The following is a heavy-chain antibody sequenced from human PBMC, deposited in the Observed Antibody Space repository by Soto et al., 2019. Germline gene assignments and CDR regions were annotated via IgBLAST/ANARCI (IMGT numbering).Heavy chain of an antibody. CDR3: AKGIAAAGYYYYYGMDV. V-gene: IGHV3-23*01. J-gene: IGHJ6*02. Sequence: EVQLLESGGGLVQPGGSLRLSCAASGFTFSSYAMSWVRQAPGKGLEWVSAISGSGGSTYYADSVKGRFTISRDNSKNTLYLQMNSLRVEDTAVYYCAKGIAAAGYYYYYGMDVWGQGTTVTVSS. CDR2: ISGSGGST. D-gene: IGHD6-13*01. CDR1: GFTFSSYA.